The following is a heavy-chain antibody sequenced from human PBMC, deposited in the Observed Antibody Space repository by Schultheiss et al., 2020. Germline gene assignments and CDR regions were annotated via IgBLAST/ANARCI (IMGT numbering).Heavy chain of an antibody. CDR3: ARESSSTSREGYYYGMDV. J-gene: IGHJ6*02. CDR2: INHSGST. V-gene: IGHV4-34*09. Sequence: SETLSLTCAVYGGSFSGYYWSWIRQPPGKGLEWIGEINHSGSTNYNPSLKSRVTISVDTSKNQFSLKLSSVTAADTAVYYCARESSSTSREGYYYGMDVWGQGTTVTVS. D-gene: IGHD2-2*01. CDR1: GGSFSGYY.